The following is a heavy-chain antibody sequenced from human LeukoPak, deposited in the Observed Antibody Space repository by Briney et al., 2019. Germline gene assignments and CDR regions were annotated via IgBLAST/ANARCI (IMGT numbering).Heavy chain of an antibody. V-gene: IGHV3-23*01. D-gene: IGHD2-2*01. CDR1: GFTFSSYA. J-gene: IGHJ4*02. CDR2: ISGSGGST. Sequence: GGSLRLSCAASGFTFSSYAMSWVRQAPGKGLEWVSAISGSGGSTYYADSVKGRFTISRDNSKNTLYLQMNSLRAEDTAVYYCAKDASELIVVVPAGDYWGQGTLVTVSS. CDR3: AKDASELIVVVPAGDY.